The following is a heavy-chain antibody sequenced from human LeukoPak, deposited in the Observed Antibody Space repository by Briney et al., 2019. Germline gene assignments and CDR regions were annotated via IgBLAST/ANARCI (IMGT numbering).Heavy chain of an antibody. CDR3: AREVTITSNWFDP. D-gene: IGHD5-12*01. J-gene: IGHJ5*02. CDR2: IWYDGSNK. V-gene: IGHV3-33*01. CDR1: GFTFSGYG. Sequence: GRSLRLSCAASGFTFSGYGMHWVRQAPGKGLEWVAVIWYDGSNKYYADSVKGRFTISRDNSKNTLYLQMNSLRAEDTAVYYCAREVTITSNWFDPWGQGTLVTVSS.